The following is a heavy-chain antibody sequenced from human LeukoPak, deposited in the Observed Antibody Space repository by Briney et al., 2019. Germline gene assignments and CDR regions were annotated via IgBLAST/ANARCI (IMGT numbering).Heavy chain of an antibody. CDR2: VNHSGSA. CDR1: GGSFSGYY. J-gene: IGHJ4*02. D-gene: IGHD6-19*01. V-gene: IGHV4-34*01. CDR3: ARAHSGGWYVGIDY. Sequence: SETLSLTCAVYGGSFSGYYWSWIRQPPGKGLEWIGEVNHSGSANYNPSLKSRVTISVDTSKNQFSLKLSSVTAADTAVYYCARAHSGGWYVGIDYWGQGTLVTVSS.